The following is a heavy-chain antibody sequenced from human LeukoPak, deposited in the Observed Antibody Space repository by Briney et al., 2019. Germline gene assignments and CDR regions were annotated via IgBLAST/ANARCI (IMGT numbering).Heavy chain of an antibody. CDR3: ARGYYYDSSGLTFDP. Sequence: PSETLSLTCTVSRGSISGYYWNWIRQPAGKGLEWIGRLYGSRSANYNPSLKSRVTISIDTSRNQVSLKLSSLTAADTAVYYCARGYYYDSSGLTFDPWGQGTLVTVSS. V-gene: IGHV4-4*07. CDR2: LYGSRSA. J-gene: IGHJ5*02. CDR1: RGSISGYY. D-gene: IGHD3-22*01.